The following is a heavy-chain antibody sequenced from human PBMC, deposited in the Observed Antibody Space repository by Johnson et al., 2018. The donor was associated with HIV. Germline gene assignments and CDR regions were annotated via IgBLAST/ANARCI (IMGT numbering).Heavy chain of an antibody. CDR3: ARDEVAGAFDI. V-gene: IGHV3-30*14. J-gene: IGHJ3*02. Sequence: QVLLVESGGGLVQPGGSLRLSCAATGFAFRNYAMLWVRQAPGKGLEWLAYIQNDGSNKYYADSVKGRFTISRDNSKNTLYLQMNSLRAEDTAVYYCARDEVAGAFDIWGQGTMVTVSS. CDR2: IQNDGSNK. CDR1: GFAFRNYA.